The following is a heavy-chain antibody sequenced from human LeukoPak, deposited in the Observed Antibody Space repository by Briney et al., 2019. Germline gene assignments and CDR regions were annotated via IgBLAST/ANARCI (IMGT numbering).Heavy chain of an antibody. CDR1: GCTFTNYG. CDR2: ISAYNGST. Sequence: AAVKVSCKASGCTFTNYGISWVRQAPGQGLEWMGWISAYNGSTNNAQKLQGRVTMTTDTSTSTAYMEMRRLRSDDTAVYYCARDSSMEYQLLISWGQGSLVTVSS. J-gene: IGHJ5*02. D-gene: IGHD2-2*01. V-gene: IGHV1-18*01. CDR3: ARDSSMEYQLLIS.